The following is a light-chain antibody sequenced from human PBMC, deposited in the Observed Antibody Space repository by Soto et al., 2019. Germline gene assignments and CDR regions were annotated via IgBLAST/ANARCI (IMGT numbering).Light chain of an antibody. Sequence: DIQLTQSPSFLSASVGDRFTITCRASQGISSYLAWYQQKPGKAPKLLIYAASTLQSGVPSRFSGSGSGTEFTLTITSLQPEDFATYYCQQSRTFGQGTKVDIK. J-gene: IGKJ1*01. V-gene: IGKV1-9*01. CDR3: QQSRT. CDR2: AAS. CDR1: QGISSY.